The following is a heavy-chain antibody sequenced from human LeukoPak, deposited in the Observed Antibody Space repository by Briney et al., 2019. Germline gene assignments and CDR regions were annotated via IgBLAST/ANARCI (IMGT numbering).Heavy chain of an antibody. CDR1: GYTFTSYG. V-gene: IGHV1-18*01. CDR2: ISAYNGNT. D-gene: IGHD2-2*01. Sequence: ASVKVSCKASGYTFTSYGISWVRQAPGQGLEWMGWISAYNGNTNYAQKFQGRVTMTRDTSTSTVYMELSSLRSEDTAVYYCARAGYCSSTSCYGNRAYDPWGQGTLVTVSS. J-gene: IGHJ5*02. CDR3: ARAGYCSSTSCYGNRAYDP.